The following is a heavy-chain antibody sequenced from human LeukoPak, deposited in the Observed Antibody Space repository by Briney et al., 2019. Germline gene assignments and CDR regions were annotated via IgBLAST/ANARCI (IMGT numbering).Heavy chain of an antibody. Sequence: ASVKVSCKASGYTITGYYMNWVRQAPGQGLEWMGWINPNSGGTNYAQKFQGRVTMTRDTSISTAYMELSRLRSDDTAVYYCARVFSSSWQLGPRSDAFDIWGQGTMVTVSS. V-gene: IGHV1-2*02. CDR2: INPNSGGT. CDR3: ARVFSSSWQLGPRSDAFDI. CDR1: GYTITGYY. D-gene: IGHD6-13*01. J-gene: IGHJ3*02.